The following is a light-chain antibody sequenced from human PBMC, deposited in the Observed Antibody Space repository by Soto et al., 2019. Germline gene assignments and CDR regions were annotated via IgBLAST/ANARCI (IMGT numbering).Light chain of an antibody. V-gene: IGLV2-23*02. CDR2: EVS. CDR1: TTDVGSYNL. CDR3: CSWAGSNTFYF. Sequence: QSALTQPASVSGSPGQSITISCTGTTTDVGSYNLVSWYQQHPGRAPKLMIYEVSRRPSGVSNRFSGSKSGNTASLIISGLQAEDEADYYCCSWAGSNTFYFFGTGTKVTVL. J-gene: IGLJ1*01.